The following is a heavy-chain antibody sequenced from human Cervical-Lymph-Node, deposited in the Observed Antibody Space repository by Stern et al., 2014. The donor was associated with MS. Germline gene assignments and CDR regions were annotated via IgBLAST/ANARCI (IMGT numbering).Heavy chain of an antibody. D-gene: IGHD4-17*01. CDR2: LWYEENKT. J-gene: IGHJ6*02. CDR1: GFTFSYYG. CDR3: ARDSRDYLNYYGLDV. Sequence: QVQLVESGGGVVQPGRSLRLACATSGFTFSYYGMAWVRPAPGKGLGWGALLWYEENKTYYTDSVKGRFTISRDTSKNTLYLQMDNLRAEDTAVYYCARDSRDYLNYYGLDVWGQGTTVTVS. V-gene: IGHV3-33*01.